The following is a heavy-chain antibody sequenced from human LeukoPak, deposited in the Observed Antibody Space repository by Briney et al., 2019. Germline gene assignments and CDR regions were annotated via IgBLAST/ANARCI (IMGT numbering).Heavy chain of an antibody. CDR3: ARDYGYEIDY. V-gene: IGHV4-61*01. D-gene: IGHD5-24*01. CDR1: GGSVSSGSYY. J-gene: IGHJ4*02. Sequence: SETLSLTCTVSGGSVSSGSYYWSWIRQPPGKGLEWIGYIYYSGSTNYNPSLKSRVTISVDTSKNQFSLKLSSVTAADTAVYYCARDYGYEIDYWGQGTLVTVSS. CDR2: IYYSGST.